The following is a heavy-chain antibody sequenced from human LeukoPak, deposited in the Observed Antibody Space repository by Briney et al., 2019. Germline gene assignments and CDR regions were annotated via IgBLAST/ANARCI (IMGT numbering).Heavy chain of an antibody. Sequence: PSQTLSLTCTVSGGSISSGGYHWSWIRQPPGKGLEWIGYIYHSGSTYYNPSLKSRVTISVDTSKNQFSLNLSSVTAADTAVYFCARDEGSSYPFDYWGQGTLVTVSS. J-gene: IGHJ4*02. CDR1: GGSISSGGYH. CDR2: IYHSGST. V-gene: IGHV4-30-2*01. D-gene: IGHD2-2*01. CDR3: ARDEGSSYPFDY.